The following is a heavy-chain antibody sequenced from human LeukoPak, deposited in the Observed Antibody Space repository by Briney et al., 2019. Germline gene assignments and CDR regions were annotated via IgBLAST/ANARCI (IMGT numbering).Heavy chain of an antibody. J-gene: IGHJ4*02. CDR2: INPNSGGT. Sequence: ASVKVSCKASGYTFTGYYMHWVRQAPGQGLEWMGWINPNSGGTNYAQKFQGRVTMTRDTSISTAYMELSRLRSDDTAVYYCARDQGYSYGVYQWGQGTLVTVSS. CDR3: ARDQGYSYGVYQ. CDR1: GYTFTGYY. D-gene: IGHD5-18*01. V-gene: IGHV1-2*02.